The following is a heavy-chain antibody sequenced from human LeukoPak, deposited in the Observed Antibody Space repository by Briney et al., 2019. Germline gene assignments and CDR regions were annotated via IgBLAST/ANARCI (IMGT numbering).Heavy chain of an antibody. CDR2: FSFNGEST. CDR1: GFTFSSYA. J-gene: IGHJ6*03. Sequence: GGSLRLSCAASGFTFSSYAMTWVRQAPGKGLEWVPSFSFNGESTYYADSAKGRFTISRDNSKNTLYLQMNSLRAEDTAVYYCAKGGYSNGRYYYYYMDVWGEGTTVTVSS. V-gene: IGHV3-23*01. CDR3: AKGGYSNGRYYYYYMDV. D-gene: IGHD5-18*01.